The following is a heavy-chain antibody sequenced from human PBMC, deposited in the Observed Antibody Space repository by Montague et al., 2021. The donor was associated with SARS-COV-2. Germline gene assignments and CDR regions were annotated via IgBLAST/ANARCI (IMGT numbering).Heavy chain of an antibody. V-gene: IGHV1-24*01. J-gene: IGHJ3*02. CDR1: GYTVTEAP. CDR2: LDPAHGET. CDR3: ATEGLSVFGVIIYALHM. Sequence: SVKVSCKVSGYTVTEAPMHWVRQAPGKGLEWMGSLDPAHGETVYAENFQDRVIMTEDTSTDTAYMELSSLRFEDTAVYYCATEGLSVFGVIIYALHMWGQGTMVTVCS. D-gene: IGHD3-10*01.